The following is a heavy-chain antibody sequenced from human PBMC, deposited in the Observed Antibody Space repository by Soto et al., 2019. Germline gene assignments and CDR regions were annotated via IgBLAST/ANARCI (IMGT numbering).Heavy chain of an antibody. CDR3: AREHYDFWSGYYDY. Sequence: SETLSLTCTVSGGSISSYYWSWIRQPPGKGLEWIGYIYYSGSTNYNPSLKSRVTISVDTSKNQFSLKLSSVTAADTAVYYCAREHYDFWSGYYDYWGQGTLVTVSS. CDR1: GGSISSYY. D-gene: IGHD3-3*01. CDR2: IYYSGST. J-gene: IGHJ4*02. V-gene: IGHV4-59*01.